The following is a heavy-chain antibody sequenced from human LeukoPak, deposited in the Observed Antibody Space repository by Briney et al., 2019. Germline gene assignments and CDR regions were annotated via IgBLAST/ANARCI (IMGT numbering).Heavy chain of an antibody. D-gene: IGHD3-22*01. CDR2: INPSGGST. V-gene: IGHV1-46*01. Sequence: ASVKVSCKASGYTFTGYYMHWVRQAPGQGLEWMGIINPSGGSTSYAQKFQGRVTMTRDTSTSTVYMELSSLRSEDTAVYYCARGAYYYDKGTHDAFDIWGQGTMVTVSS. CDR3: ARGAYYYDKGTHDAFDI. J-gene: IGHJ3*02. CDR1: GYTFTGYY.